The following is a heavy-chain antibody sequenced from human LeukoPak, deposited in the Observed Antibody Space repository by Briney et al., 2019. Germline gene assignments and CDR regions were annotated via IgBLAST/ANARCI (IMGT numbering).Heavy chain of an antibody. V-gene: IGHV1-2*02. CDR1: GYTFTGYF. CDR3: ARGTMNLDY. D-gene: IGHD3-22*01. Sequence: ASVKVSCKASGYTFTGYFMHWVRQAPGQGLEWMGWINPYSGDTEYAQKFRGRVTMTRGTSMSTAYMELSRLTSDDTAVYYCARGTMNLDYWGQGTLVSVSS. CDR2: INPYSGDT. J-gene: IGHJ4*02.